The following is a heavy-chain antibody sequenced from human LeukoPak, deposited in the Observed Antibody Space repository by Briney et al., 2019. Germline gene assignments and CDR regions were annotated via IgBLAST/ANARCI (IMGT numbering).Heavy chain of an antibody. Sequence: SVKVSCKASGGTFSGYAISWVRQAPGQGLEWMGGIIPIFGTANYAQKFQGRVTITADESTSTAYMELSSLRSEDTAVYYCARDRFPLYYYDSSGYYHFDYWGQGTLVTVSS. CDR1: GGTFSGYA. V-gene: IGHV1-69*13. CDR3: ARDRFPLYYYDSSGYYHFDY. CDR2: IIPIFGTA. J-gene: IGHJ4*02. D-gene: IGHD3-22*01.